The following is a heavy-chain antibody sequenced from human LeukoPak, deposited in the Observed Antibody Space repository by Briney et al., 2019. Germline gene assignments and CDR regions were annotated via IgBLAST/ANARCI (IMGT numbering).Heavy chain of an antibody. CDR2: INWNGGST. CDR3: ARGYSSLYGMDV. V-gene: IGHV3-20*01. Sequence: PGGSLRLSCAVSGFTFDDYGMSWVRQAPGKGLEWVSGINWNGGSTGYADSVKGRFTISRDNAKNSLYLQMNSLRAEDTALYHCARGYSSLYGMDVWGQGTTVTVSS. CDR1: GFTFDDYG. J-gene: IGHJ6*02. D-gene: IGHD6-19*01.